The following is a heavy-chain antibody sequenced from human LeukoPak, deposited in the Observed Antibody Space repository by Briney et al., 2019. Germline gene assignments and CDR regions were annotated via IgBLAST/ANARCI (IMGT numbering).Heavy chain of an antibody. D-gene: IGHD1-1*01. V-gene: IGHV3-21*01. J-gene: IGHJ4*02. Sequence: GGSLRLSCAASGFTFSSYSMNRVRQAPGKGLEWVSSITPRGDYIYYADSLKGRFTISRDNAKNSLYLQMSSLRAEDTAVYYCVRHRTASDYWGQGALVTVSS. CDR2: ITPRGDYI. CDR3: VRHRTASDY. CDR1: GFTFSSYS.